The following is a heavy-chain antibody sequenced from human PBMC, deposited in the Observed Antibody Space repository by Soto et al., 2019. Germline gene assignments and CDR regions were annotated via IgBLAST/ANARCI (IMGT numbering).Heavy chain of an antibody. Sequence: QVQLVQSGAEVKKPGSSVKVSCKASGATFNGFFMSWVRQAPGQGLEWMGRVIPILRTADYAQRFQGRLTITADKSTSTGYMELSSLRSEDTAMYYCAFYNWNNGPNHYYMDVWGKGTTVTVSS. J-gene: IGHJ6*03. CDR2: VIPILRTA. V-gene: IGHV1-69*08. D-gene: IGHD1-1*01. CDR3: AFYNWNNGPNHYYMDV. CDR1: GATFNGFF.